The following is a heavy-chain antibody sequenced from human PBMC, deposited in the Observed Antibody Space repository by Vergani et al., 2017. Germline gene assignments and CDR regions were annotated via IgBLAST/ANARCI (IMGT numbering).Heavy chain of an antibody. V-gene: IGHV3-66*01. Sequence: EVQLVESGGGLVQPGGSLRLSCAASGFTVSSNYMSWVRQAPGKGLEWVSVIYSGGNTYSAASVKGRFTISRDNSKNTLYLQMNSLRAEDTAVYYCARDRKLSGMDVWGQGTTVTVSS. CDR3: ARDRKLSGMDV. CDR2: IYSGGNT. D-gene: IGHD6-6*01. CDR1: GFTVSSNY. J-gene: IGHJ6*02.